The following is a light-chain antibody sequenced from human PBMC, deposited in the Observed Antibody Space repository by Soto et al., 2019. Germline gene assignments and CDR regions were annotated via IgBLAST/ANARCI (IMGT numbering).Light chain of an antibody. CDR1: QSIVTY. V-gene: IGKV1-39*01. J-gene: IGKJ1*01. CDR2: TGS. Sequence: DIQMTQSPSSLSASVGDRVTITCRASQSIVTYLNWYLQKPGKAPKLLIFTGSLLHSGVPPRFSGSGSGTDFTLTISSLQPEDFATYYCQQTLSFPPTFGQGTKVDIK. CDR3: QQTLSFPPT.